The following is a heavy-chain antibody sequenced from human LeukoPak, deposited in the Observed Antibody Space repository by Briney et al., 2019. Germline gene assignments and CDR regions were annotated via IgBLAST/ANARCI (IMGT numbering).Heavy chain of an antibody. D-gene: IGHD1-26*01. CDR3: ATLTVGATGYFQH. V-gene: IGHV3-53*01. CDR1: GFIVSSNY. J-gene: IGHJ1*01. CDR2: IYSGGTT. Sequence: GGSLRLSCAASGFIVSSNYMSWVRQAPGKGLEWVSIIYSGGTTYYADSVRGRFSISIDNSKNTVFLQMNNLRAEDTAVYYCATLTVGATGYFQHWGQGTLVTVSS.